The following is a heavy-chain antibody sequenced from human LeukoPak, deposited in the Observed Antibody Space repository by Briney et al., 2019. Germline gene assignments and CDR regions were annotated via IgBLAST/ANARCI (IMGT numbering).Heavy chain of an antibody. D-gene: IGHD6-19*01. CDR3: ARDLGSGWYGGTDNWFDP. V-gene: IGHV6-1*01. CDR2: TYYRSKWYN. CDR1: GDSVSSNSAA. J-gene: IGHJ5*02. Sequence: SQTLSLTCAISGDSVSSNSAAWNWIRQSPSRGLEWLGRTYYRSKWYNDYAVSVKSRITINPDTSKNQFSLQLNSVTPEDTAAYYCARDLGSGWYGGTDNWFDPWGQGTLVTVSS.